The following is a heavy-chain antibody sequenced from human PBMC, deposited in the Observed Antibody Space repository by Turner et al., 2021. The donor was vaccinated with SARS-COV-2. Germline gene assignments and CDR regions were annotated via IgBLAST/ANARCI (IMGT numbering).Heavy chain of an antibody. CDR3: SRDPWYYDSIGWPPSDY. D-gene: IGHD3-22*01. CDR2: ISSSSSYI. Sequence: EVQLVESGGGLVKPGGSLRLSCAASGFTFSSYSMNWVRQAPGKGLEWVSAISSSSSYIHYADSVKGRFTISRDNAKNSLYLQMNSLRAEDTAVYYCSRDPWYYDSIGWPPSDYWGQGTLVTVSS. CDR1: GFTFSSYS. V-gene: IGHV3-21*01. J-gene: IGHJ4*02.